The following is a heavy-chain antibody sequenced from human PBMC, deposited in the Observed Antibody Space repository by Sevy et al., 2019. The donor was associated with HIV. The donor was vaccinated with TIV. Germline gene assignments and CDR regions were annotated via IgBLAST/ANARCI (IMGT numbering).Heavy chain of an antibody. D-gene: IGHD6-13*01. V-gene: IGHV3-72*01. Sequence: LSLTCAASGFTFSDHYMEWVRQAPGKGLEWVGRTRKKADSYTTEYAASVKGRFTISRADSKTSLYLQLKSLKTEATDVYYCASHAGIAAAGRVFDYWGQGSLVTVSS. J-gene: IGHJ4*02. CDR3: ASHAGIAAAGRVFDY. CDR2: TRKKADSYTT. CDR1: GFTFSDHY.